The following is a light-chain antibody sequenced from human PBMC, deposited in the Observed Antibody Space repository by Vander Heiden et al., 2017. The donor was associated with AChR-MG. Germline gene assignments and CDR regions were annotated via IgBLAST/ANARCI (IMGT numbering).Light chain of an antibody. Sequence: AIRITQSPSSLSASTGDRVTITCRASQGISSYLAWYQQKPGKAPKLLIYAASTWQSGVPSRFSGSGYGTDFTLTISCRQSEDFATYYCQQDESYPMYTFGQGTKLEIK. J-gene: IGKJ2*01. CDR2: AAS. CDR1: QGISSY. V-gene: IGKV1-8*01. CDR3: QQDESYPMYT.